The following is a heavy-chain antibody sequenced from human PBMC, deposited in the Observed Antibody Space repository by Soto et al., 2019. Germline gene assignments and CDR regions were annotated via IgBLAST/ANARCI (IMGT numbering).Heavy chain of an antibody. V-gene: IGHV3-23*01. CDR1: GFTFSSYA. CDR3: AKGPAPLGYCSSTSCSNYYYYVMDF. Sequence: GGSLRLSCAASGFTFSSYAMSWVRQAPGKGLEWGSAISGSGGSTYYADSVKGRFTISRDNSKNTLYLQMNSLRAEDPAVYYCAKGPAPLGYCSSTSCSNYYYYVMDFWGQGTTVTVSS. CDR2: ISGSGGST. D-gene: IGHD2-2*01. J-gene: IGHJ6*02.